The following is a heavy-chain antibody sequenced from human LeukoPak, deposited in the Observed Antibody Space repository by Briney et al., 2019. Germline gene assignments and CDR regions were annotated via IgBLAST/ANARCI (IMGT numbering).Heavy chain of an antibody. CDR2: IRSRSSYT. J-gene: IGHJ4*02. V-gene: IGHV3-11*05. Sequence: GRSLRLSCSASGLTLSDSYMSWIRLPPEDGLEWISYIRSRSSYTNYADSVKRRFTISRDDDENSLYLHMNSLRAEDTAVYYCARVADGYGDYPLFDYWGQGTLVTVSS. CDR3: ARVADGYGDYPLFDY. D-gene: IGHD4-17*01. CDR1: GLTLSDSY.